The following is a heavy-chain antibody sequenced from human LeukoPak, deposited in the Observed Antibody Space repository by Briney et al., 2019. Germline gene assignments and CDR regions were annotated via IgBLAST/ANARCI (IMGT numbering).Heavy chain of an antibody. CDR2: IYYSGST. Sequence: SETLSLTCTVSGGSISSGDYYWSWIRQPPGKGLEWIGYIYYSGSTYYNPPLKSRVTISVDTSKNQFSLKLSSVTAADTAVYYCARAVRRFGELSDFDYWGQGTLVTVSS. J-gene: IGHJ4*02. D-gene: IGHD3-10*01. CDR3: ARAVRRFGELSDFDY. V-gene: IGHV4-30-4*01. CDR1: GGSISSGDYY.